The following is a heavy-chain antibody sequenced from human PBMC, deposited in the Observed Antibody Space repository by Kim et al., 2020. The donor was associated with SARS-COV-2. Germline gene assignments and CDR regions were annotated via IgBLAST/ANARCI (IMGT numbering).Heavy chain of an antibody. CDR2: INWNSDTI. D-gene: IGHD3-9*01. Sequence: GGSLRLSCAASGFTFDDYAMHWVRQAPGKGLEWVSGINWNSDTIGYADSVKGRFTISRDNAKNSLYLQMNSLRAEDTALYYCAKELVLRYFDWLGGAGYYYYGMDVWGQGTTVTVS. CDR1: GFTFDDYA. V-gene: IGHV3-9*01. J-gene: IGHJ6*02. CDR3: AKELVLRYFDWLGGAGYYYYGMDV.